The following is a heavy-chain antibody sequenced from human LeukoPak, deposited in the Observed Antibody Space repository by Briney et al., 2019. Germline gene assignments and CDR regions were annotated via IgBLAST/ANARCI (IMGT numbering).Heavy chain of an antibody. CDR2: MNPNSGNT. Sequence: RASVTVSCKASGYTFTSYDINWVRQATGQGLEWMGWMNPNSGNTGYAQKFQGRVTMTRNTSISTAYMELSSLRSEDTAVYYCARTLEYCSSTSCSGAFDPWGQGTLVTVSS. J-gene: IGHJ5*02. CDR3: ARTLEYCSSTSCSGAFDP. V-gene: IGHV1-8*01. D-gene: IGHD2-2*01. CDR1: GYTFTSYD.